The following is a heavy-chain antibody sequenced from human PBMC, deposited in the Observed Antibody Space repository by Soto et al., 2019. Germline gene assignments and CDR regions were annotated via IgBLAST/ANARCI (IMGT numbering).Heavy chain of an antibody. V-gene: IGHV2-5*02. CDR3: AHIYTGTGGHFDY. J-gene: IGHJ4*02. D-gene: IGHD2-8*02. CDR2: IFWDDDK. CDR1: GFSLSASGMG. Sequence: GSGPTLVNPTQTLTLTCTFSGFSLSASGMGVGWIRQPPEKALEWLALIFWDDDKRYSPSLKSRLTISKDTFKNQVVLTLTNVDPVDTATYYCAHIYTGTGGHFDYWGQGTLVTVSS.